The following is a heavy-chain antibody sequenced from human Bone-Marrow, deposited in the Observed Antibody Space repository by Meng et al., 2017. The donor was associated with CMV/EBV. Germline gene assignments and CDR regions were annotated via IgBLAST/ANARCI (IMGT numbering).Heavy chain of an antibody. Sequence: GSLRLSCTVSGYSISSGYYWGWIRQPPGKGLEWIGSIYHSGSTYYNPSLKSRVTISVDTSKNQFSLKLSSVTAADTAVYYCARESEWELREGTTGASDYWGQGTLVTASS. CDR1: GYSISSGYY. D-gene: IGHD1-26*01. J-gene: IGHJ4*02. CDR2: IYHSGST. V-gene: IGHV4-38-2*02. CDR3: ARESEWELREGTTGASDY.